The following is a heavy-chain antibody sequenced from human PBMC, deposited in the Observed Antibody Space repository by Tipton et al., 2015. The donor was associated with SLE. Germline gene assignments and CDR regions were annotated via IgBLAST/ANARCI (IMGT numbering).Heavy chain of an antibody. Sequence: TLSLTCTVSGGSISSGGYYWSWIRQHPGKGLEWIGYIYYSGSTYYNPSLKSRVTISVDTSKNQFSLKLSSVTAADTAVYYCARLAVAEKDVWGQGTTVTVSS. J-gene: IGHJ6*02. V-gene: IGHV4-31*03. CDR2: IYYSGST. CDR1: GGSISSGGYY. CDR3: ARLAVAEKDV. D-gene: IGHD6-19*01.